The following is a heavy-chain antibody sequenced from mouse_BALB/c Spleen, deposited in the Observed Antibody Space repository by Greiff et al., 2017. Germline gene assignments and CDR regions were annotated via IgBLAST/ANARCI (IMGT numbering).Heavy chain of an antibody. CDR1: GYTFTDYN. CDR2: IYPYNGGT. V-gene: IGHV1S29*02. CDR3: ARRKYGNSGGFAY. Sequence: EVQLQQSGPELVKPGASVKISCKASGYTFTDYNMHWVKQSHGKSLEWIGYIYPYNGGTGYNQKFKSKATLTVDNSSSTAYMELRSLTSEDSAVYYCARRKYGNSGGFAYWGQGTLVTVSA. D-gene: IGHD2-10*02. J-gene: IGHJ3*01.